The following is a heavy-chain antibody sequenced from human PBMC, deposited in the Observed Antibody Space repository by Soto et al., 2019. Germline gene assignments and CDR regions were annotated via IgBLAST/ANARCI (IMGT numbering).Heavy chain of an antibody. CDR1: GFTFSSYW. CDR3: ARDWGDNWNDNGGFDY. V-gene: IGHV3-7*03. J-gene: IGHJ4*02. D-gene: IGHD1-1*01. CDR2: IKHDGSGK. Sequence: GGSLRLSCAASGFTFSSYWMSWVRQAPGKGLEWVATIKHDGSGKYYVDSVKGRFTIPRDNAKNSLYMKMNSLRAEDTAVDYCARDWGDNWNDNGGFDYWGQGTLVTISP.